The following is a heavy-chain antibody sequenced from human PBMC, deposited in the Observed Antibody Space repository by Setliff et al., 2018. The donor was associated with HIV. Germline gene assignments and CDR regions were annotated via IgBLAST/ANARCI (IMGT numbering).Heavy chain of an antibody. CDR2: INAGNGNI. CDR3: ARDGAQVDSGYGVWGWFYFDY. CDR1: GYTFTSYY. V-gene: IGHV1-3*01. D-gene: IGHD5-12*01. Sequence: ASVKVSCKASGYTFTSYYMHWVRQAPGQRLEWMGWINAGNGNIKYSQKFQGRVTITRDTSASKAYMELSSLRSEDTAVYYCARDGAQVDSGYGVWGWFYFDYWSQGTLVTVSS. J-gene: IGHJ4*02.